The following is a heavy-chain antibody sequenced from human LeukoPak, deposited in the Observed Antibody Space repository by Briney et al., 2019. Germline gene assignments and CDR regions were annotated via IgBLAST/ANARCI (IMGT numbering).Heavy chain of an antibody. D-gene: IGHD3-22*01. Sequence: KPGGSLRLSCAASGFPFSTHSLNWVRQAPGKGLEWVSSISAGGDFVYYGDSVKGRFTMSRDNAKNSLHLQMDSLTAEDTAVYYCVRDKYDRSNYAYLDSWGHGTLVTVSS. CDR3: VRDKYDRSNYAYLDS. J-gene: IGHJ5*01. CDR1: GFPFSTHS. V-gene: IGHV3-21*01. CDR2: ISAGGDFV.